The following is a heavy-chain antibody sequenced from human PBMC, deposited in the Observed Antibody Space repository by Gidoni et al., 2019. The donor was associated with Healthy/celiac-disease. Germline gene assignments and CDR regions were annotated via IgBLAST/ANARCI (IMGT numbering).Heavy chain of an antibody. CDR3: ARTVLGWVDY. J-gene: IGHJ4*02. CDR1: GGSISSGSYY. Sequence: QVQLQESGPGLVQPSPTLSLPCTGSGGSISSGSYYWSWIRQPAGKGLEWIGRIYTSGSTNYNPSLKSRVTISVDTSKNQFSLKLSSVTAADTAVYYCARTVLGWVDYWGQGTLVTVSS. D-gene: IGHD2-8*02. CDR2: IYTSGST. V-gene: IGHV4-61*02.